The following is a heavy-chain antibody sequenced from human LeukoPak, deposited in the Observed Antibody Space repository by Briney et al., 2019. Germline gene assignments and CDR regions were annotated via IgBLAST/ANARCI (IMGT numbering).Heavy chain of an antibody. CDR2: IYHSGST. V-gene: IGHV4-38-2*02. D-gene: IGHD6-19*01. J-gene: IGHJ6*03. CDR3: ARRPKADYYYYMDV. Sequence: SETLSLTCTVSGYSISSGYYWGWIRQPPGKGLEWIGSIYHSGSTYYNPSLKSRVTISVDTSKNQFSLKLSSVTAADTAVYYCARRPKADYYYYMDVWGKGTTVTVSS. CDR1: GYSISSGYY.